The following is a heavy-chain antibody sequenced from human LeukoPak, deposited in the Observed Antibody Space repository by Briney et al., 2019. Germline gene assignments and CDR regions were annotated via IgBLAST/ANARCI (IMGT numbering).Heavy chain of an antibody. Sequence: GGSLRLSCAASGFTFSSYNMNWVRQAPGKGLEWVSSISSGGNYIYYADSVKGRFTISRDNAKNPLYLHMNSLRAEDTAVYYCARDSSGSYYFDYWGQGTLVTVSS. CDR3: ARDSSGSYYFDY. CDR2: ISSGGNYI. D-gene: IGHD1-26*01. J-gene: IGHJ4*02. V-gene: IGHV3-21*01. CDR1: GFTFSSYN.